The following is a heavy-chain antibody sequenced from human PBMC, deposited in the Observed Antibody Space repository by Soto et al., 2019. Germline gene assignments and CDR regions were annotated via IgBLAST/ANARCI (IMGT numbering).Heavy chain of an antibody. J-gene: IGHJ4*02. CDR1: GFTLSSYS. V-gene: IGHV3-21*01. D-gene: IGHD3-10*01. CDR3: ARDGSGSYYANLDF. CDR2: SSSSDTYK. Sequence: GGSMRLSXAVSGFTLSSYSMNWVRKTQGKGLEWVSSSSSSDTYKYYADSVKGRFTISRDNARNSLYLQMNSLRAEDTAVYYCARDGSGSYYANLDFWGQGTLVTVSS.